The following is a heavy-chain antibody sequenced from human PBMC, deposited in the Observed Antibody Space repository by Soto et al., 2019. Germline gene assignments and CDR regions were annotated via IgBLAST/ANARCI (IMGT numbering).Heavy chain of an antibody. V-gene: IGHV5-51*01. D-gene: IGHD3-22*01. CDR1: GYSFTSYW. CDR3: ASRRGYYYDSSGSLDAFDI. CDR2: IYPGDSDT. Sequence: GESLKISCKGSGYSFTSYWIGWVRQMPGKGLEWMGIIYPGDSDTRYSPSFQGQVTISADKSISTAYPQWSSLKASDTAMYYCASRRGYYYDSSGSLDAFDIWGQGTMVTVSS. J-gene: IGHJ3*02.